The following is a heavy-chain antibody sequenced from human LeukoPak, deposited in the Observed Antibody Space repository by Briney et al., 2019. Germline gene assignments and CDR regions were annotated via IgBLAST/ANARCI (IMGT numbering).Heavy chain of an antibody. J-gene: IGHJ4*02. D-gene: IGHD6-6*01. CDR1: GESFSGYY. Sequence: PSETLSLTCAVYGESFSGYYWSWIRQPPGKGLEWIGEINHSGSTNYNPSLKSRVTISVDTSKNQFSLKLSSVTAADTAVYYCARGSEYSSSSSDYWGQGTLVTVSS. CDR3: ARGSEYSSSSSDY. CDR2: INHSGST. V-gene: IGHV4-34*01.